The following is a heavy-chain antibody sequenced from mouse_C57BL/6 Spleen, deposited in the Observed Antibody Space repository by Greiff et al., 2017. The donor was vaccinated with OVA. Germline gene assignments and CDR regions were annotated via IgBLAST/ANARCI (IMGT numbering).Heavy chain of an antibody. Sequence: EVQLQQSGPELVKPGASVKISCKASGYSFTGYYMNWVKQSPEKSLEWIGEINPSTGGTTYNQKFKAKATLTVDKSSGTAYMQLKSLTSEDSAVYYCAITTVVEEMDYWGQGTSVTVSS. V-gene: IGHV1-42*01. CDR3: AITTVVEEMDY. D-gene: IGHD1-1*01. J-gene: IGHJ4*01. CDR2: INPSTGGT. CDR1: GYSFTGYY.